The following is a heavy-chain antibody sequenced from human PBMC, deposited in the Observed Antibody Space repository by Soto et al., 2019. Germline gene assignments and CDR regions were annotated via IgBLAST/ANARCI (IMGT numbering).Heavy chain of an antibody. CDR2: INPNSGGT. V-gene: IGHV1-2*02. CDR1: GYTFTGYY. CDR3: ARVNVVVVAATREYYFDY. D-gene: IGHD2-15*01. J-gene: IGHJ4*02. Sequence: ASVKVSCKASGYTFTGYYMHWVRQAPGQGLEWMGWINPNSGGTNYAQKFQGRVTMTRDTSISTAYMELSRLRSDDTAVYYCARVNVVVVAATREYYFDYWGQGTLVTVS.